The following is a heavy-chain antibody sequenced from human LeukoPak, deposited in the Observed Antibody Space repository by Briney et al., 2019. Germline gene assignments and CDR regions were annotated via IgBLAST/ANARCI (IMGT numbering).Heavy chain of an antibody. J-gene: IGHJ4*02. Sequence: GASVKVSCKASGYTFSSYYIHRVRQAPGQGLEWMGMIYCSGGTTNYAQKFQGRVTMTRDTATSTVYMELSSLRSEDTAAFYCARSTSSSGRPLYYFDYWGQGSLLTVSS. V-gene: IGHV1-46*01. CDR2: IYCSGGTT. D-gene: IGHD1-26*01. CDR3: ARSTSSSGRPLYYFDY. CDR1: GYTFSSYY.